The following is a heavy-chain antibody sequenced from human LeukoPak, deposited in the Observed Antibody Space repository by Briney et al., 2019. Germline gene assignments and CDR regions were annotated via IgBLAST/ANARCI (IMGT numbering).Heavy chain of an antibody. CDR3: ARSSPGVLLWFGELLSHQYPNAEYFQH. Sequence: GGSLRLSCAASGFTFSSYWMSWVCQAPGKGLEWVANIKQDGSEKYYVDSVKGRFTISRDNAKNSLYLQMNSLRAEDTAVYYCARSSPGVLLWFGELLSHQYPNAEYFQHWGQGTLVTVSS. D-gene: IGHD3-10*01. V-gene: IGHV3-7*01. CDR1: GFTFSSYW. J-gene: IGHJ1*01. CDR2: IKQDGSEK.